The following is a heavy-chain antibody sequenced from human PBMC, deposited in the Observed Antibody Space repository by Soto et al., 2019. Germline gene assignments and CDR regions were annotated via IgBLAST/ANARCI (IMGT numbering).Heavy chain of an antibody. V-gene: IGHV3-30*18. CDR1: GFTFSSYG. CDR2: ISYDGSNK. CDR3: AKGGPYYDILTAP. J-gene: IGHJ5*02. Sequence: QVQLVESGGGVVQPGRSLRLSCAASGFTFSSYGMHWVRQAPGKGLEWVAVISYDGSNKYYADSVKGRFTISGDNSKNTLYLQMNSLRAEDTAVYYCAKGGPYYDILTAPWGQGTLVTVSS. D-gene: IGHD3-9*01.